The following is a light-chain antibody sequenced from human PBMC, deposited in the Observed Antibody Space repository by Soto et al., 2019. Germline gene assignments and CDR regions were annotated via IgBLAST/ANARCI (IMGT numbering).Light chain of an antibody. CDR2: DVS. CDR3: SSYTSRSTYV. CDR1: SRDVGGYNC. Sequence: QSALTQPASVSGSPGQSITISCTGTSRDVGGYNCVSWYQQHPGKAPKLMMYDVSHRPSGVSNRFSGSKSGNTASLTTSGLQAEDEADYSCSSYTSRSTYVFGTGTKVTVL. J-gene: IGLJ1*01. V-gene: IGLV2-14*01.